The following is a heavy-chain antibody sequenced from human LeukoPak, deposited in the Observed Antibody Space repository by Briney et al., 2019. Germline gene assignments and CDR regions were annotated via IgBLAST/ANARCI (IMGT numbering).Heavy chain of an antibody. CDR2: IFSSAST. D-gene: IGHD2-8*02. J-gene: IGHJ4*02. V-gene: IGHV4-31*03. CDR1: GGSLRRGGYY. Sequence: PSQTLSLTRTVSGGSLRRGGYYWSWIRQHPGKGLEWLGSIFSSASTIYNPSLKSRVIISVDTTKNQFSLKLTSVTAADTAVYYCARDFTGGSFDYWGQGTLVTVSS. CDR3: ARDFTGGSFDY.